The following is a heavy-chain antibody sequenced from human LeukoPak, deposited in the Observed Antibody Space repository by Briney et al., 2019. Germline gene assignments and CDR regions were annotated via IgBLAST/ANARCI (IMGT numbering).Heavy chain of an antibody. CDR1: GFTFSSYG. V-gene: IGHV3-33*03. CDR3: ASLIWGSGFDY. D-gene: IGHD7-27*01. Sequence: GGSLRLSCAASGFTFSSYGMHWVRQAPGKGLEWVAVIWYDGSNKYYADSVKGRFTISRDNAKNSLFLQMNSLRAEDTAVYYCASLIWGSGFDYWGQGTLVTVSS. J-gene: IGHJ4*02. CDR2: IWYDGSNK.